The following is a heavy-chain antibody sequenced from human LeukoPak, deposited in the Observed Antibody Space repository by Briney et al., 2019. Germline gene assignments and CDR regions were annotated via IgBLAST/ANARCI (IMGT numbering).Heavy chain of an antibody. CDR1: GGSFSGYY. CDR2: INHSGST. J-gene: IGHJ3*02. Sequence: PSETLSLTCAVYGGSFSGYYWSWIRQPPGKGLEWIGEINHSGSTNYNPSLKSRVTISVDTSKNQFSLKLSSVTAADTAVYYCASRDQRYYDILTGYYIGAFDTWGQGTMVTVSS. V-gene: IGHV4-34*01. CDR3: ASRDQRYYDILTGYYIGAFDT. D-gene: IGHD3-9*01.